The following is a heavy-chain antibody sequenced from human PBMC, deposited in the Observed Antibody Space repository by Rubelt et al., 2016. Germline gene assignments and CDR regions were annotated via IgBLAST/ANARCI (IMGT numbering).Heavy chain of an antibody. J-gene: IGHJ5*02. V-gene: IGHV4-31*03. D-gene: IGHD6-13*01. Sequence: QLQLQESGPGLVKPSETLSLTCTVSGGSISSGDYYWSWIRQHPGKGLEWIGYIYYSGTTYYNPSLKSRVTISVSTSKNRCSLKLSCVTAADTAVYYGARNGGSSWWEDWVDPWGQGTLVTVSS. CDR1: GGSISSGDYY. CDR2: IYYSGTT. CDR3: ARNGGSSWWEDWVDP.